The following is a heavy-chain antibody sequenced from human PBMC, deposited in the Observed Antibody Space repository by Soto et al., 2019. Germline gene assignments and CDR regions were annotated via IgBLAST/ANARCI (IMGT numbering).Heavy chain of an antibody. CDR1: GYSFTSYW. Sequence: GKSLKISCKGSGYSFTSYWISWVRQMPGKGLEWMGRIDPSDSYTNYSPSFQGHVTISADRSISTAYLQWSSLKASDTAMYYCARRDSRSWHLTGAFDIWGQGKMVTVSS. CDR3: ARRDSRSWHLTGAFDI. CDR2: IDPSDSYT. V-gene: IGHV5-10-1*01. J-gene: IGHJ3*02. D-gene: IGHD6-13*01.